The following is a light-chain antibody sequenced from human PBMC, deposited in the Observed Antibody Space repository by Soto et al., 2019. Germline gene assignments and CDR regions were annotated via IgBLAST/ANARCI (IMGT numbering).Light chain of an antibody. V-gene: IGKV1-33*01. CDR3: QQYDNYDIT. CDR1: QDINKF. Sequence: DIQMTQSPSSLSSCVGDRFTITGQASQDINKFLNWYQQKPGKAPKLLIYDVSNLETGVPSRFSGSGSETHFTLTINSLQPEDIATYYCQQYDNYDITFGQGTRLEIK. J-gene: IGKJ5*01. CDR2: DVS.